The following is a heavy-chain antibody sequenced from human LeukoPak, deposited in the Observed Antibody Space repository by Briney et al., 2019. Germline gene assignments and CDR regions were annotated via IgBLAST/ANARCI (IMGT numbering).Heavy chain of an antibody. Sequence: SETLSLTCAVSGGSISSGTYSWTWIRQPPGKGLEWIGYIFHSGSTYYNPSLKNRVTISVDRSKNQFSLKLTSVTAADTAVYYCTREGDYYGSGSPGSFDPWGQGTLVTVSS. D-gene: IGHD3-10*01. CDR2: IFHSGST. J-gene: IGHJ5*02. CDR3: TREGDYYGSGSPGSFDP. V-gene: IGHV4-30-2*01. CDR1: GGSISSGTYS.